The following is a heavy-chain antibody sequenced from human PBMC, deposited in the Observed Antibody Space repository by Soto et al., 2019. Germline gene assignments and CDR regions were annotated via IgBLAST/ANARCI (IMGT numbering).Heavy chain of an antibody. CDR1: GFTFSNAW. D-gene: IGHD6-13*01. V-gene: IGHV3-15*01. CDR2: IKSKTDGGTT. Sequence: EVQLVESGGGLVKPGGSLRLSCAASGFTFSNAWMSWVRQAPGKGLEWVGRIKSKTDGGTTDYAAPVKGRFTISRDDSKNTLYLQMNSLKTEDTAVYYCTTWRGSTWSAGVDAFDIWGQGTMVTVSS. CDR3: TTWRGSTWSAGVDAFDI. J-gene: IGHJ3*02.